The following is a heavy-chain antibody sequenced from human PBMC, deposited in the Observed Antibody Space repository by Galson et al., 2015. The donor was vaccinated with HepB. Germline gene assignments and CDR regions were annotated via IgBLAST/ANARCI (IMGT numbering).Heavy chain of an antibody. Sequence: SLRLSCAASGFTFSSYGMHWVRQAPGKGLEWVAVISYDGSNKYYADSVKGRFTISRDNSKNTLYLQMNSLRAEDTAVYYCALLAAAGTGDAFDIWGQGTMVTVSS. J-gene: IGHJ3*02. D-gene: IGHD6-13*01. V-gene: IGHV3-30*03. CDR1: GFTFSSYG. CDR3: ALLAAAGTGDAFDI. CDR2: ISYDGSNK.